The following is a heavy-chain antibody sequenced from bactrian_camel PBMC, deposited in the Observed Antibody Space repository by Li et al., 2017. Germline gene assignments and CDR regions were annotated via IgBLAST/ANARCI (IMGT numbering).Heavy chain of an antibody. Sequence: VQLVESGGGSVQAGESLRLSCTGPPYLDNSVYMAWFRQSPGTGREGVAAIYFRNGRTYYSDAVKGRFTIPHDNANNGTVYLRMNSLKPEDTAMYYCAAGRGGVWRQTSAYAYWGQGTQVTVS. J-gene: IGHJ4*01. CDR1: PYLDNSVY. D-gene: IGHD3*01. CDR2: IYFRNGRT. V-gene: IGHV3S40*01. CDR3: AAGRGGVWRQTSAYAY.